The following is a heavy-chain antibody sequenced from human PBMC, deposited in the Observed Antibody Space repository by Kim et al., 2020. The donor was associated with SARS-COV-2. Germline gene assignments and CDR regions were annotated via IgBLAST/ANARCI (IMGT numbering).Heavy chain of an antibody. CDR3: ARSGAHYDFWSPRPPYHFDY. CDR2: IWYDGSNK. Sequence: GGSLRLSCAASGFTFSSYGMHWVRQAPGKGLEWVAVIWYDGSNKNSADSVKGRFTISRDNSKNTLYLQMNSLRAEDTAVYYCARSGAHYDFWSPRPPYHFDYWGQGTLVTVSS. CDR1: GFTFSSYG. D-gene: IGHD3-3*01. J-gene: IGHJ4*02. V-gene: IGHV3-33*01.